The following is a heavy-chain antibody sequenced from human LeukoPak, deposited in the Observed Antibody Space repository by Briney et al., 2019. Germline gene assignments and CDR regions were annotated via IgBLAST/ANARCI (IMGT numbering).Heavy chain of an antibody. CDR2: INPNSGGT. J-gene: IGHJ4*02. Sequence: ASVKVSCKASGYTFTGYYMHWVRQAPGQGLEWMGWINPNSGGTNYAQKFQGRVTITRDTSISTAYMELSRLRSDDTAVYYCARATYYYDSSGYYPYYFDYWGQGTLVTVSS. CDR1: GYTFTGYY. CDR3: ARATYYYDSSGYYPYYFDY. D-gene: IGHD3-22*01. V-gene: IGHV1-2*02.